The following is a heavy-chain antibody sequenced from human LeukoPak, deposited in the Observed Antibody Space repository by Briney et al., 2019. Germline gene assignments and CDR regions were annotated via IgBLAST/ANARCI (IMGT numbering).Heavy chain of an antibody. V-gene: IGHV4-39*01. D-gene: IGHD6-19*01. CDR1: GGSISSSAYH. CDR3: ARRSPYSTGWSSYFDY. CDR2: IYFGGST. Sequence: SETLSLTCTVSGGSISSSAYHWDWIRQPPGRKLEWIGSIYFGGSTYYNPSLKSRVTIFVDTSKNQFSLKLSSVTAADTAMYYCARRSPYSTGWSSYFDYWGQGALVTVSS. J-gene: IGHJ4*02.